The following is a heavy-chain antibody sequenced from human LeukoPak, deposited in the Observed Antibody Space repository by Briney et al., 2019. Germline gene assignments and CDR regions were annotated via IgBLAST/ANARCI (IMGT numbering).Heavy chain of an antibody. Sequence: PGGSLRLSCAASGFTFSAYGMHWVRQAPGKGLEWVAVISYDGSNKYYADSVKGRFTISRDNSKNTLYLQMNSLRAEDTAVYYRANGRYCSGGSCHVDAFDIWGQGTMVTVSS. D-gene: IGHD2-15*01. CDR1: GFTFSAYG. V-gene: IGHV3-30*18. CDR3: ANGRYCSGGSCHVDAFDI. J-gene: IGHJ3*02. CDR2: ISYDGSNK.